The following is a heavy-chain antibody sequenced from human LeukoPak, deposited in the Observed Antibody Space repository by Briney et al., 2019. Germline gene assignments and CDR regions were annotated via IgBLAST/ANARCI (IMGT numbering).Heavy chain of an antibody. CDR1: GGSISSGGYY. D-gene: IGHD2-21*01. Sequence: PSETLSLTCTVSGGSISSGGYYWSWIRQHPGKGLEWIGYIYYSGSTYSNPSLKSRVTISVDTSKNQFSLNLSSVTAADTAVYYCARTPRRPYCGGDCYFDSPDYYFDYWGQGTLVTVSS. CDR3: ARTPRRPYCGGDCYFDSPDYYFDY. V-gene: IGHV4-31*03. CDR2: IYYSGST. J-gene: IGHJ4*02.